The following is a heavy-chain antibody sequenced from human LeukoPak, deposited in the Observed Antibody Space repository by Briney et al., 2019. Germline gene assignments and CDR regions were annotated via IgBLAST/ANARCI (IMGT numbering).Heavy chain of an antibody. Sequence: GGSLRLSCAASGFTFSSSSMNWVRQAPGKGLEWVSSISSSSSYIYYADSVKGRFTISRDNAKNSLYLQMNSLRAEDTAVYYCARAYSGSYLFDYWGQGTLVTVSS. J-gene: IGHJ4*02. D-gene: IGHD1-26*01. V-gene: IGHV3-21*01. CDR2: ISSSSSYI. CDR1: GFTFSSSS. CDR3: ARAYSGSYLFDY.